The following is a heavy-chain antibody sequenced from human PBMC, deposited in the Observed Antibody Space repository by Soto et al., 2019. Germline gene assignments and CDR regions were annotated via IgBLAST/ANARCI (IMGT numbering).Heavy chain of an antibody. CDR2: ITGIDGRT. Sequence: PXGSLRVSCVCSGFTFGNYAMSWVRQAPGKGLEWVSSITGIDGRTYYADSVKGRFTISRDNPKNTLYLQMNNLRAEDTAMFYCAKDRGPYCSGGICYPPSWFDPWGQGTQVTVSS. CDR3: AKDRGPYCSGGICYPPSWFDP. D-gene: IGHD2-15*01. J-gene: IGHJ5*02. CDR1: GFTFGNYA. V-gene: IGHV3-23*01.